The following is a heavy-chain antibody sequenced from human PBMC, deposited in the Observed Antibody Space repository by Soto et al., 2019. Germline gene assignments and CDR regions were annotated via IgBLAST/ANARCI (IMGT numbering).Heavy chain of an antibody. D-gene: IGHD6-13*01. CDR2: INGGNGNT. J-gene: IGHJ5*02. V-gene: IGHV1-3*01. Sequence: ASVKVSCKASGYTFTTYAMHWVRQAPGQRLEWMGWINGGNGNTKYSQKFQGRVTITRDTSASTVYMELSSLRSEDTAVYYSARGPLAAADWFDPWGQGTLVTVSS. CDR1: GYTFTTYA. CDR3: ARGPLAAADWFDP.